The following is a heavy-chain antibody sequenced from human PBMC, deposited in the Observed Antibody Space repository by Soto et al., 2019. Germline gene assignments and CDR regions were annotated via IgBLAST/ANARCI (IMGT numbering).Heavy chain of an antibody. CDR3: ARGGYEGWGSYDSLHGFDP. D-gene: IGHD3-16*01. CDR2: INQSETT. J-gene: IGHJ5*02. V-gene: IGHV4-34*04. CDR1: GGSFSGYY. Sequence: SETLSLTCAVYGGSFSGYYWSWIRQPPGKGLEWIGEINQSETTNTTPSLRSRAPIPVDRSKTHFSVKRSSVTAGDTAVFYCARGGYEGWGSYDSLHGFDPGGQGTLVTV.